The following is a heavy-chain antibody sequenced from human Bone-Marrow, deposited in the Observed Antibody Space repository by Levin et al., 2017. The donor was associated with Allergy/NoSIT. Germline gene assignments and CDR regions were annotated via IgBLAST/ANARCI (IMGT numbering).Heavy chain of an antibody. CDR3: VRSRFGDNFQGYFYGMDM. Sequence: SGPTLVKPTQTLTLTCTFSGFSLSSVGMGVGWIRQPPGRALEWLALIYWDDDKRYNPSLKTRVTITKDTSKNQVVLQMTRIDPVDTATYYCVRSRFGDNFQGYFYGMDMWGQGTTVTVSS. CDR2: IYWDDDK. D-gene: IGHD4-17*01. J-gene: IGHJ6*02. CDR1: GFSLSSVGMG. V-gene: IGHV2-5*02.